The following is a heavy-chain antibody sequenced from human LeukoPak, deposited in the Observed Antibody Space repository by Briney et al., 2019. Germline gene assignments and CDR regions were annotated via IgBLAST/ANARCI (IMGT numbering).Heavy chain of an antibody. J-gene: IGHJ3*01. CDR1: GCTFTDYP. CDR3: ARKRGHPYCSCTDCHDTFDV. Sequence: PGRSLTLSCAASGCTFTDYPMHWVRQAPGKGLDWVAVISNNGGGKCTAYSVTGRFNISRDNSKNTLYLQMDSLRPEDTAVYYCARKRGHPYCSCTDCHDTFDVWGRGTMVTVSS. V-gene: IGHV3-30*04. CDR2: ISNNGGGK. D-gene: IGHD2-2*01.